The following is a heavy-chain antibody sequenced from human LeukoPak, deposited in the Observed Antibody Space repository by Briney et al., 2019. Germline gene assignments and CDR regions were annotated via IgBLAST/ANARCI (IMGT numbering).Heavy chain of an antibody. J-gene: IGHJ5*02. Sequence: SKTLSLTCAVYGGSFKDYYWSWIRQPPGKGLEWMGEINHDGSTNYNLSFKRRVIMSVDASKSQFFLTLTALTAADTAVYYCAREGAYTNFVNRFDAWGQGTLVTVSS. CDR2: INHDGST. CDR3: AREGAYTNFVNRFDA. CDR1: GGSFKDYY. V-gene: IGHV4-34*01. D-gene: IGHD2-2*02.